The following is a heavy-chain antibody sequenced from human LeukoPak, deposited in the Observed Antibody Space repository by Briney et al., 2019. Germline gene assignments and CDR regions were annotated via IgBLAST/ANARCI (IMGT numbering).Heavy chain of an antibody. Sequence: SETLSLTCTVSGGSISSYYWSWLRQPAGKGLEWIGRIYTSGSTNYNPSLKSRVTMSVDTSKNQFSLKLSSVTAADTAVYYCASGPYCSGGSCYSDFGFWGQGTLVTVSS. J-gene: IGHJ4*02. CDR1: GGSISSYY. CDR3: ASGPYCSGGSCYSDFGF. CDR2: IYTSGST. D-gene: IGHD2-15*01. V-gene: IGHV4-4*07.